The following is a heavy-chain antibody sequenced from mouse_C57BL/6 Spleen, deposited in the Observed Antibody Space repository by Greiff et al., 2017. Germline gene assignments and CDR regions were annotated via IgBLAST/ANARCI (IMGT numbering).Heavy chain of an antibody. J-gene: IGHJ4*01. Sequence: QVQLQQPGAELVRPGSSVKLSCKASGYTFTSYWMHWVKQRPIQGLEWIGNIDPSDSETHYNQKFKDKATLTVDKSSSTAYMQLSSLTSEDSAVYYCARENWDGYAMEDWGQGTSVTVSS. CDR1: GYTFTSYW. V-gene: IGHV1-52*01. D-gene: IGHD4-1*01. CDR3: ARENWDGYAMED. CDR2: IDPSDSET.